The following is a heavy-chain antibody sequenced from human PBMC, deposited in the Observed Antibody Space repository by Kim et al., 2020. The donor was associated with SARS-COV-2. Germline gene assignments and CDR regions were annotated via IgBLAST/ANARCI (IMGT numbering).Heavy chain of an antibody. D-gene: IGHD2-8*01. CDR2: T. Sequence: TNYADCVKGRFTISRGNSKNTLYLQMNSLRAEDTAVYYCARISDLYTFDYWGQGTLVTVSS. V-gene: IGHV3-23*01. J-gene: IGHJ4*02. CDR3: ARISDLYTFDY.